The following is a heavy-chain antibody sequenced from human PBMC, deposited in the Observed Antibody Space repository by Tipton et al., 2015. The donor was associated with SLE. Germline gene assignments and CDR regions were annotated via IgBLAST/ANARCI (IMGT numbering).Heavy chain of an antibody. Sequence: TLSLTCTVSGGSISSGDYYWSWIRQPPGKGLEWIGYIYYSGSTYYNPSLKSRVTISVDTSKNQFSLKVSSVTAADTAVYYCAKDLGSDNWAFDYWGQGTLVTVSS. CDR1: GGSISSGDYY. CDR3: AKDLGSDNWAFDY. V-gene: IGHV4-30-4*01. J-gene: IGHJ4*02. D-gene: IGHD1-1*01. CDR2: IYYSGST.